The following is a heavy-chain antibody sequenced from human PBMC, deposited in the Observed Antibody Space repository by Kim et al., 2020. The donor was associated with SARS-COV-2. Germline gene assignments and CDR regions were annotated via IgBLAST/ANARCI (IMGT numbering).Heavy chain of an antibody. J-gene: IGHJ4*02. Sequence: GGSLRRSCVASGFTFTDNWMTWIRQAPGKGLEWVAVIKHDATEKYYVDSVKGRFTVSTYNAKNSLYLQMNSLRAGDTAIYYCARGSGLNSWGQGTLVTGS. D-gene: IGHD1-26*01. CDR3: ARGSGLNS. V-gene: IGHV3-7*01. CDR2: IKHDATEK. CDR1: GFTFTDNW.